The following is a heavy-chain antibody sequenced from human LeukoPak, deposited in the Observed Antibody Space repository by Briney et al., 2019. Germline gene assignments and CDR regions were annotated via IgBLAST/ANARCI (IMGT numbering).Heavy chain of an antibody. CDR2: INTNTENP. D-gene: IGHD3-22*01. J-gene: IGHJ1*01. Sequence: ASVKVSCKASGYTFTSYAMNWVRQAPGQGLEWMGWINTNTENPTYAQGFTGRFVFSLDTSVSTAYLQISSLKAEDTAVYYCARSPDTYYYDSTSLFQHWGQGTLVTVSS. CDR1: GYTFTSYA. V-gene: IGHV7-4-1*02. CDR3: ARSPDTYYYDSTSLFQH.